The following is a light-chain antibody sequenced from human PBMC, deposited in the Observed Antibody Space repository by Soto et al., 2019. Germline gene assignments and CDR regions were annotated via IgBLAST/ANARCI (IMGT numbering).Light chain of an antibody. V-gene: IGKV1-39*01. CDR3: QQSHSVPLT. J-gene: IGKJ4*01. CDR2: GAS. Sequence: DLPMTQSPSSLSASVGDRVTITCRASQPINKFLNWFQHKPGEAPKRLIYGASILQDGVPSRFSGSGSGTDYTLTISGLQTEDFGTYYCQQSHSVPLTFGGGTKVE. CDR1: QPINKF.